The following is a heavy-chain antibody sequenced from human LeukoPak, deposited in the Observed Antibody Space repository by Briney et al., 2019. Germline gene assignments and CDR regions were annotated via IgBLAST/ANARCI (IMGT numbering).Heavy chain of an antibody. V-gene: IGHV4-59*01. D-gene: IGHD1-26*01. CDR1: GGSISSYY. CDR3: ARDQAVGARRGFDY. J-gene: IGHJ4*02. CDR2: IYYSGST. Sequence: SETLSLTCTVSGGSISSYYWSWIRQPPGKGLEWIGYIYYSGSTNYNPSLKSRVTISVDTSKNQFSLKLSSVTAADTAVYYCARDQAVGARRGFDYWGQGTLVTVSS.